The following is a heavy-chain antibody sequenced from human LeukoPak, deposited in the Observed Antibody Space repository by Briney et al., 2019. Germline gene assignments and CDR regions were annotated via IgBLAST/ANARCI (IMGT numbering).Heavy chain of an antibody. V-gene: IGHV1-2*06. CDR1: GYTFTGYY. J-gene: IGHJ3*02. CDR3: ARDGPYYYGSGSPPPLDAFDI. Sequence: GASVKVSCKASGYTFTGYYMHLVRQAPGQGLEWMGRINPNSGGTNDAQKFQGRVTMTRDTSISTAYMELSRLRSDDTAVYYCARDGPYYYGSGSPPPLDAFDIWGQGTMVTVSS. CDR2: INPNSGGT. D-gene: IGHD3-10*01.